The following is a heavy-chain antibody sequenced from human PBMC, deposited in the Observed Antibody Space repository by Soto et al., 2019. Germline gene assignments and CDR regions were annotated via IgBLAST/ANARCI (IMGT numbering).Heavy chain of an antibody. CDR2: VDHTGST. CDR3: VNYYDRPDGMDV. Sequence: QVQPQQWGAGLLKPSDTLSLTCAVYGGSFSGYYWSWIRQPPGKGLEWIGEVDHTGSTIYNPSLKSRVTLSLATSKNQFSLKVRSVTAADTAVYYCVNYYDRPDGMDVWGQGTTVTVSS. J-gene: IGHJ6*02. D-gene: IGHD3-22*01. CDR1: GGSFSGYY. V-gene: IGHV4-34*01.